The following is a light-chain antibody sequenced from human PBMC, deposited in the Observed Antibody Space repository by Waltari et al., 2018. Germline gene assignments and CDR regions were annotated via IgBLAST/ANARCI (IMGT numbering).Light chain of an antibody. V-gene: IGKV1-39*01. CDR3: QQSHLTPT. CDR2: AAS. CDR1: QHNLNF. J-gene: IGKJ4*02. Sequence: DIQMTQSPPSLSASVGNTVTISCRASQHNLNFLNWYQHKPGKAPKLLIYAASTVKSRVPTLFSGSGSGTDFALTITSVQPDDFAKYYCQQSHLTPTFGGGTKVQI.